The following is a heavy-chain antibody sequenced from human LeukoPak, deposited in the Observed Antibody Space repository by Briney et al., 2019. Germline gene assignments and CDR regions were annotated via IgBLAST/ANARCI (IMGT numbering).Heavy chain of an antibody. CDR2: INPNSGGT. Sequence: ASVKVSCKACGYTFTGYYMHCVRQAPGQGLELMGRINPNSGGTNYAQKLQGRVTMTRDTSISTPSMELSRLRSDDTAVYYCAREVRRWLDPWGQGTLVTF. J-gene: IGHJ5*02. CDR1: GYTFTGYY. CDR3: AREVRRWLDP. V-gene: IGHV1-2*06.